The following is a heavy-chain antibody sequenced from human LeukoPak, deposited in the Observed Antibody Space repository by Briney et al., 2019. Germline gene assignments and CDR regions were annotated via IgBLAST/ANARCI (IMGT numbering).Heavy chain of an antibody. CDR2: ISYDGSNK. Sequence: GGSLRLSCAASGFTFSSYAMHWVRQAPGKGLEWVAVISYDGSNKYYADSVKGRFTISRDNSKNTLYLQMNSLRAEDTAVYYCAGYSSSWYDYFDYRGQGTLVTVSS. CDR1: GFTFSSYA. J-gene: IGHJ4*02. V-gene: IGHV3-30*01. CDR3: AGYSSSWYDYFDY. D-gene: IGHD6-13*01.